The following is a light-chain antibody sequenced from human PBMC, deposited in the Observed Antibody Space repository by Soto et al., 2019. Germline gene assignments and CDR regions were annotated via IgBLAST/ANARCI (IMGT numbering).Light chain of an antibody. Sequence: EIVLTQSPGTLSLSPGERATLSCRASQSFSSSYLAWYQHKPGQAPRLLIYTASSRATGIPARFSGSGSGTDFTLTISSLEPEDFAVYYCQQRSTWPPWTFGQGTKVDIK. V-gene: IGKV3D-20*02. CDR2: TAS. CDR1: QSFSSSY. J-gene: IGKJ1*01. CDR3: QQRSTWPPWT.